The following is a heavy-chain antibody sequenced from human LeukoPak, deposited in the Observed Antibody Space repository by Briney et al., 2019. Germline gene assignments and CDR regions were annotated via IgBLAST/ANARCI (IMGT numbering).Heavy chain of an antibody. V-gene: IGHV4-34*01. CDR2: INHSGGT. D-gene: IGHD4-4*01. Sequence: PSETLSLTCAVYGGSFSGYYWSWIRQPPGKGLEWIGEINHSGGTNYNPSLKSRVTISVDTSKNQFSLKLSSVTAADTAVYYCAGATVTTRIYYYYGMDVWGQGTTVTVSS. CDR1: GGSFSGYY. J-gene: IGHJ6*02. CDR3: AGATVTTRIYYYYGMDV.